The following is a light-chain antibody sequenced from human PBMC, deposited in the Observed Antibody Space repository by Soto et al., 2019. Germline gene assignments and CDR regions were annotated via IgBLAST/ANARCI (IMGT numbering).Light chain of an antibody. CDR2: DVS. Sequence: QSALTQPASVSGSPGQAITIPCTGTSSDVGGYTYVSWYQQHPGKAPKFIIYDVSNRPSGVSNRFSGSKSGNTASLTISGLQPEDEADYYCSSYTTSNTRQIVFGTGTKVTVL. J-gene: IGLJ1*01. V-gene: IGLV2-14*01. CDR1: SSDVGGYTY. CDR3: SSYTTSNTRQIV.